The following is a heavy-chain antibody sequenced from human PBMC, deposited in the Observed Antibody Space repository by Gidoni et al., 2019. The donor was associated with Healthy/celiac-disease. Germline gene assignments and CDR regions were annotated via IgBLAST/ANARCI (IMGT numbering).Heavy chain of an antibody. CDR2: SYYSGST. J-gene: IGHJ3*02. CDR3: AGLSLYHYDSSGYYFPDAFDI. V-gene: IGHV4-59*08. D-gene: IGHD3-22*01. CDR1: GGSISSYY. Sequence: QVQLQESGPGLVKPSETLSLTCTVSGGSISSYYWSWIRQPPGKGLEWIGYSYYSGSTNYNPSLKSRVTISVDTSKNQFSLKLSSVTAADTAVYYCAGLSLYHYDSSGYYFPDAFDIWGQGTMVTVSS.